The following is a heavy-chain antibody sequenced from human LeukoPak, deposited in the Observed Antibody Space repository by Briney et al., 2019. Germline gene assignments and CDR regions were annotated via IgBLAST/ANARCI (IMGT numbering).Heavy chain of an antibody. CDR3: ARVVVVPAAITPGGFDY. CDR1: GFTFSSYW. V-gene: IGHV3-7*01. CDR2: IKQDGSEK. Sequence: GGSLRLSCAVSGFTFSSYWMSWVRQAPGKGLEWVANIKQDGSEKYYVDSVKGRFTISRDNAKNSLYLQMNSLRAEDTAVYYCARVVVVPAAITPGGFDYWGQGTLVTVSS. J-gene: IGHJ4*02. D-gene: IGHD2-2*01.